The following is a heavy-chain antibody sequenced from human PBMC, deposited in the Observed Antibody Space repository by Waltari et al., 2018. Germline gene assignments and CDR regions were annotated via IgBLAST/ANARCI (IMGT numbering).Heavy chain of an antibody. J-gene: IGHJ5*02. CDR1: GGTFSSYA. D-gene: IGHD6-13*01. CDR2: INPNSGGT. Sequence: QVQLVQSGAEVKKPGSSVKVSCKTSGGTFSSYAISWVRQAPGQGLEWMGRINPNSGGTNYAQKFQGRVTMTRDTSISTAYMELSRLRSDDTAVYYCAREAAGTGWFDPWGQGTLVTVSS. V-gene: IGHV1-2*06. CDR3: AREAAGTGWFDP.